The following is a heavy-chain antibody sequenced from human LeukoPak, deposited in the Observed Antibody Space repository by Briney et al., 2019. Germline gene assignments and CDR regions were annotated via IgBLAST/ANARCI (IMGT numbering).Heavy chain of an antibody. J-gene: IGHJ4*02. D-gene: IGHD6-19*01. V-gene: IGHV3-21*01. Sequence: PGGSLRLSCASSGFTFSNYNMNWVRQAPGKGLEWVSFISSSSGYIYYADSVKGRFTISRDNAKNSLYLQMNSLRAEDTAVYYCATSPGTRIAVAGNLDHWGQGTPVTVPS. CDR3: ATSPGTRIAVAGNLDH. CDR1: GFTFSNYN. CDR2: ISSSSGYI.